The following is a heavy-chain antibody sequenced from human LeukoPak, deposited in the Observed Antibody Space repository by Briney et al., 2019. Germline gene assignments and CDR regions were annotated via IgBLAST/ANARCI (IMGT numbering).Heavy chain of an antibody. J-gene: IGHJ6*03. CDR1: GGSISSYY. V-gene: IGHV4-4*07. CDR2: IYTSGST. CDR3: ARVGRYCSSTSCLYYYYYMDV. D-gene: IGHD2-2*01. Sequence: SETLSLACTVSGGSISSYYWSWIRQPPGKGLEWIGRIYTSGSTNYNPSLKSRVTMSVDTSKNQFSLKLSSVTAADTAVYYCARVGRYCSSTSCLYYYYYMDVWGKGTTVTISS.